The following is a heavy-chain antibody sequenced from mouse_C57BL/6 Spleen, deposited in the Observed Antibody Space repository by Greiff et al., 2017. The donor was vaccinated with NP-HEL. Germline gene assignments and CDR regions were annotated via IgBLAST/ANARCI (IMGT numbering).Heavy chain of an antibody. V-gene: IGHV1-19*01. Sequence: EVQLQQSGPVLVKPGASVKMSCKASGYTFTDYYMNWVKQSHGKSLEWIGVINPYNGGTSYNQKFKGKATLTVDKSSSTAYMELNSLTSEDSAVYYCARGDGYYEGYFDVWGTGTTVTVSS. D-gene: IGHD2-3*01. CDR3: ARGDGYYEGYFDV. J-gene: IGHJ1*03. CDR1: GYTFTDYY. CDR2: INPYNGGT.